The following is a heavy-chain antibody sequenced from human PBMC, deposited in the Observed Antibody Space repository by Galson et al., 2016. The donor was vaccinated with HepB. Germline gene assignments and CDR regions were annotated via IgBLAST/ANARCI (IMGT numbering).Heavy chain of an antibody. D-gene: IGHD2-15*01. J-gene: IGHJ5*02. V-gene: IGHV1-18*01. Sequence: SVKVSCKASGYRFGSYGISWVRQAPGLGLEWMGWIKPSSGKTDYAQRFAGRVTMTIDTSTTTAYMDLRSLTSDDTAVYYCARTGGGYCDGVRCYNWFDPWGQGTLVSVSS. CDR2: IKPSSGKT. CDR3: ARTGGGYCDGVRCYNWFDP. CDR1: GYRFGSYG.